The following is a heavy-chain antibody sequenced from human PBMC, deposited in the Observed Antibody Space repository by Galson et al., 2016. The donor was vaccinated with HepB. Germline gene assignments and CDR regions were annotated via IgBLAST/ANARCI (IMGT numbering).Heavy chain of an antibody. D-gene: IGHD1-26*01. CDR3: ARDQGYSGSYLRYFDL. CDR1: GFTFSSHW. J-gene: IGHJ2*01. V-gene: IGHV3-7*03. CDR2: IKQDGSEK. Sequence: SLRLSCAASGFTFSSHWMTWVRQAPGKGVDWVANIKQDGSEKYYVDSVKGRFTISSDNAENSLYLQMNSLRAEDTAVYYCARDQGYSGSYLRYFDLWGRGTLVTVSS.